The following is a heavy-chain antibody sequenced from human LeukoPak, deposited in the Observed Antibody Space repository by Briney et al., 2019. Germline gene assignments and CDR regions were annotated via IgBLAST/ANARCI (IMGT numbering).Heavy chain of an antibody. CDR3: ARMIVATIRIGVYFYHGMDV. J-gene: IGHJ6*02. V-gene: IGHV4-30-2*01. D-gene: IGHD5-12*01. CDR2: IYHSGST. Sequence: PSETLSLTCAVSGGSISSGGYSWSWIRQPPGKGLEWIGYIYHSGSTYYNPPLKSRVTISVDRSKNQFSLKLSSVTAADTAVYYCARMIVATIRIGVYFYHGMDVWGQGTTVTVSS. CDR1: GGSISSGGYS.